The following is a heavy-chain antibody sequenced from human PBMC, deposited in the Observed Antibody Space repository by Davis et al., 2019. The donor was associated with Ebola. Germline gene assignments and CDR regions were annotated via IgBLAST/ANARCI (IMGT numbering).Heavy chain of an antibody. CDR3: ARDDPRKGYCSSTSCYRPADY. CDR1: GYTFTSYG. J-gene: IGHJ4*02. V-gene: IGHV1-18*01. Sequence: ASVKVSCKASGYTFTSYGISWVRQAPGQGLEWMGWISAYNGNTNYAQKLQGRVTMTTDTSTSTAYMELSSLRSEDTAVYYCARDDPRKGYCSSTSCYRPADYWGQGTLVTVSS. D-gene: IGHD2-2*02. CDR2: ISAYNGNT.